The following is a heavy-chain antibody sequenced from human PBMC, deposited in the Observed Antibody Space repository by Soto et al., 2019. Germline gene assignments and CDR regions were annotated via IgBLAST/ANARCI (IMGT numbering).Heavy chain of an antibody. D-gene: IGHD6-13*01. J-gene: IGHJ6*02. CDR1: GGSFSGYY. Sequence: SETLSLTCAVYGGSFSGYYWSWIRQPPGKGLEWIGEINHSGSTNYNPSLKSRVTISVDTSKNQFSLKLSSVTAADTAVYYCARTGYSSSWQTSYYYYYGMDVWGQGTTVT. CDR2: INHSGST. CDR3: ARTGYSSSWQTSYYYYYGMDV. V-gene: IGHV4-34*01.